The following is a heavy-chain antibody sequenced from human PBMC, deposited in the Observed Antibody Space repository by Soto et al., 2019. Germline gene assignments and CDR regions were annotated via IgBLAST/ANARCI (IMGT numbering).Heavy chain of an antibody. CDR3: ARLVLLWFGELPYYFDY. CDR1: GGSISSSSYY. J-gene: IGHJ4*02. V-gene: IGHV4-39*01. Sequence: PSETLSLTCTVSGGSISSSSYYWGWIRQPPGKGLEWIGSIYYSGSTYYNPSLKSRVTISVDTSKNQFSLKLSSVTAADTAVYYCARLVLLWFGELPYYFDYWGQATLVTVSS. CDR2: IYYSGST. D-gene: IGHD3-10*01.